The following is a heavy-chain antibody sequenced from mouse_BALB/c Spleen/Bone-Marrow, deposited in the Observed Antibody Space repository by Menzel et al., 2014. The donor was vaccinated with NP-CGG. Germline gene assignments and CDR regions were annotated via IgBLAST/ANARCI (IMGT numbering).Heavy chain of an antibody. Sequence: EVKLVESGGGLVQPGGSLRLSCATSGFTFTDYYMSWVRQPPGKALEWLGFIRNKANGYTTEYSASVKGRFTISRDNSQSILYLQMNTLRAEDSATYYCARDGYDDYWGQGTTLIVSS. D-gene: IGHD2-2*01. J-gene: IGHJ2*01. V-gene: IGHV7-3*02. CDR3: ARDGYDDY. CDR2: IRNKANGYTT. CDR1: GFTFTDYY.